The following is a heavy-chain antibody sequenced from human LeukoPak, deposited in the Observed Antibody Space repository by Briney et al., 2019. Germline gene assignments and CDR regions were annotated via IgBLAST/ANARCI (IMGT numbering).Heavy chain of an antibody. CDR2: ISGSSSYI. CDR1: GFTFSGYD. D-gene: IGHD3-10*01. Sequence: GGSLRLSCAASGFTFSGYDMNWVRQAPGKGLEWVSSISGSSSYIYYADSMKGRFTISRDNAKNSLYLQMDSPRGEDTAVYYWAGGGFGEAYYYYYYMDVWGKGTTVTVSS. CDR3: AGGGFGEAYYYYYYMDV. V-gene: IGHV3-21*04. J-gene: IGHJ6*03.